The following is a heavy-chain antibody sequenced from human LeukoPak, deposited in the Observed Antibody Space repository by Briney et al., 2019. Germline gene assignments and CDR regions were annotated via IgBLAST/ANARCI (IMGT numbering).Heavy chain of an antibody. CDR3: ARAVYSRVGGWFDP. CDR1: GGSISSYY. Sequence: SETLSLTCTVSGGSISSYYWSWIRQPPGKGLEWIGYIYYSGSTNYNPSLKSRVTISVDTSKNQFSLKLSSVTAADTAVYYCARAVYSRVGGWFDPWGQGTLVTVSS. D-gene: IGHD6-13*01. V-gene: IGHV4-59*01. CDR2: IYYSGST. J-gene: IGHJ5*02.